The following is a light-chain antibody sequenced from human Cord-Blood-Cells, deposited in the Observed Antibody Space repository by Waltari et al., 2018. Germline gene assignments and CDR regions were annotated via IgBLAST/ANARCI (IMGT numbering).Light chain of an antibody. CDR1: QGNSNY. V-gene: IGKV1-16*02. CDR3: QQYNSYPIT. J-gene: IGKJ5*01. CDR2: AAS. Sequence: DIQMTQSPSSLSASVGDRVTITCRASQGNSNYLAWFPQKPGKAPKSLIYAASRVQSGVSSKVRGSGSGTDFTLTISSLQPEDFAPYYCQQYNSYPITVGQGTRLEIK.